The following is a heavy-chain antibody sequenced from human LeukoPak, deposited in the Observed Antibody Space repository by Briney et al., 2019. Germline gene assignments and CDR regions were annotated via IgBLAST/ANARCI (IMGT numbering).Heavy chain of an antibody. D-gene: IGHD3-22*01. V-gene: IGHV3-11*01. CDR3: ARYYYDSSGYYYFDY. CDR2: SSGSGSTI. J-gene: IGHJ4*02. Sequence: PGGSLRLSCAASGFNFRDYYMSWIRQAPGKGLEYISYSSGSGSTIYYADSVRGRSTISRDNAKNSLSLQMNSLRAEDTAVYFCARYYYDSSGYYYFDYWGQGTLVTVSS. CDR1: GFNFRDYY.